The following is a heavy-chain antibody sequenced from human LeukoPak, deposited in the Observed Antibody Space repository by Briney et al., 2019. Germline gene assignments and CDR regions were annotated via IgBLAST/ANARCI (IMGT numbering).Heavy chain of an antibody. D-gene: IGHD5-24*01. CDR2: IDSDGSIT. V-gene: IGHV3-74*01. J-gene: IGHJ3*02. CDR3: ARENRVRDGYYWDAFDI. Sequence: GGSLRLSCAASGCTFSSHWMHWVRQAPGKGLVWVSRIDSDGSITRYADSVKGRFTISRDNAKNTLYPLMNSLRAEDTAVYYCARENRVRDGYYWDAFDIWGQGTMVTVSS. CDR1: GCTFSSHW.